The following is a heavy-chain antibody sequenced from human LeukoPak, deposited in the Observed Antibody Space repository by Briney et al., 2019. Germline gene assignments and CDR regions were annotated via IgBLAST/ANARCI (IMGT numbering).Heavy chain of an antibody. CDR2: TSSDLNVK. V-gene: IGHV3-30-3*01. CDR1: GFTFRNYV. CDR3: AREGYHGSGSPPSLYFDY. J-gene: IGHJ4*02. D-gene: IGHD3-10*01. Sequence: GGSLRLSCAASGFTFRNYVIHWVRQAPGKGLEWVAVTSSDLNVKLYADSVKGRFTISRDNSRSTLYLQMNSLRPEDTAIYYCAREGYHGSGSPPSLYFDYWGQGTLVTVSS.